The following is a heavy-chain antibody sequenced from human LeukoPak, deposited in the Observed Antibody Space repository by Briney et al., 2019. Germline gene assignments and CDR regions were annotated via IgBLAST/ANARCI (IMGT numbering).Heavy chain of an antibody. D-gene: IGHD6-6*01. CDR2: INHSGST. J-gene: IGHJ4*02. CDR3: ASVAYSSSSIDY. V-gene: IGHV4-34*01. Sequence: SETLSLTCAVYGGSFSGYYWSWFRQPPGKGLEWIGEINHSGSTNYNPSLKSRVTISVDTSKNQFSLKLSSVTAADTAVYYCASVAYSSSSIDYWGQGTLVTVSS. CDR1: GGSFSGYY.